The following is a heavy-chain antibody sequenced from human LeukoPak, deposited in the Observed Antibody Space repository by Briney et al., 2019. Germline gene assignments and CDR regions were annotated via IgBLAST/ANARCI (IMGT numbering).Heavy chain of an antibody. CDR2: IYHSEST. CDR1: GFTFSSYAM. D-gene: IGHD6-13*01. V-gene: IGHV4-4*02. Sequence: GSLRLSCAASGFTFSSYAMSWVRQAPGKGLEWIGEIYHSESTNYNPSLKSRITISVDKSKNQFSLKLSSVTAADTDVYYCARGGGDSSSWNDAFDIWGQGTMVTVSS. J-gene: IGHJ3*02. CDR3: ARGGGDSSSWNDAFDI.